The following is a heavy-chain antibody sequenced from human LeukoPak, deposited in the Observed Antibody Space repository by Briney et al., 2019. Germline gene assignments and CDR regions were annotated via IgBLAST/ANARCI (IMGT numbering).Heavy chain of an antibody. CDR3: ARGSLNYYASGSYYMVF. J-gene: IGHJ4*02. V-gene: IGHV3-48*02. D-gene: IGHD3-10*01. Sequence: GGSLRLSCAASGFSLSGYSMNWVRQTPGKGLEWISYISSSMSITYYADSVKGRFSISRDNAKNSLYLQMNGLTDEDTAVYYCARGSLNYYASGSYYMVFWGQGTLVTVSS. CDR2: ISSSMSIT. CDR1: GFSLSGYS.